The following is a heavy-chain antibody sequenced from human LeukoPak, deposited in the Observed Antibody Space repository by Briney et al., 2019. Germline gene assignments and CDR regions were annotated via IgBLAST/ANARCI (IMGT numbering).Heavy chain of an antibody. J-gene: IGHJ4*02. CDR3: ARGLTDGYSFDY. D-gene: IGHD5-24*01. CDR2: IYYSGST. CDR1: GGSISSYY. Sequence: SETLSLTCTVSGGSISSYYWSWIRQPPGKGLEWIGYIYYSGSTNYNPSLKSRVTISVDTSKNQFSLELSSVTAADTAVYYCARGLTDGYSFDYWGQGTLVTVSS. V-gene: IGHV4-59*01.